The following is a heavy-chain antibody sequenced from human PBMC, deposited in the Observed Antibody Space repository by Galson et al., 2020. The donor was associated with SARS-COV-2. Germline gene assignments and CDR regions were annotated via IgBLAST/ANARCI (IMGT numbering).Heavy chain of an antibody. J-gene: IGHJ1*01. D-gene: IGHD2-15*01. CDR2: ISSSGSYT. CDR1: GFTFSDYY. V-gene: IGHV3-11*06. CDR3: ARNGRDCSGGICYGAEYFQR. Sequence: AGGSLRLSCAASGFTFSDYYMSWIRQAPGKGLEWVSYISSSGSYTNYADSVKGRFTISRDNAKNSLYLQMNSLRAEDTAVYYCARNGRDCSGGICYGAEYFQRWGQGTLVTVSS.